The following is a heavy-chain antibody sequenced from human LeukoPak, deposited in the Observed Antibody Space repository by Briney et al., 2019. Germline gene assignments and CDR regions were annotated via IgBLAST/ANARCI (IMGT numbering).Heavy chain of an antibody. Sequence: GGSLRLSCAASGFTFSSYAMSWVRQAPGKGLEWVSAISGSGGSAYYADSVKGRFTISRGNSKNTLYLQMNSLRAEDTAVYYCAKDRDYSGYDDDDYWGQRTLVTVSS. CDR3: AKDRDYSGYDDDDY. CDR2: ISGSGGSA. V-gene: IGHV3-23*01. D-gene: IGHD5-12*01. CDR1: GFTFSSYA. J-gene: IGHJ4*02.